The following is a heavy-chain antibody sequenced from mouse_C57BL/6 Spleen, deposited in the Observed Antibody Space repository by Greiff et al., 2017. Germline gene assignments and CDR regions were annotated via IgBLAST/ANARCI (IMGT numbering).Heavy chain of an antibody. CDR2: IYPGNSDT. V-gene: IGHV1-5*01. Sequence: QSGTVLARPGASVKMSCKTSGYTFTSYWMHWVKQRPGQGLEWIGAIYPGNSDTSYNQKFKGKAKLTAVTSASTAYMELSSLTNEDSAVYYCTRGLTGTFTWFAYWGQGTLVTVSA. J-gene: IGHJ3*01. CDR1: GYTFTSYW. CDR3: TRGLTGTFTWFAY. D-gene: IGHD4-1*01.